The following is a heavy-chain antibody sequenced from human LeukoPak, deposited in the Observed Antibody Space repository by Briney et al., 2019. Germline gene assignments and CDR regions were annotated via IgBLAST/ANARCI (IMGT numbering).Heavy chain of an antibody. CDR1: GGSISSYY. CDR3: ARDSKPAPAAFDI. Sequence: PSETLSLTCTVSGGSISSYYWSWIRQPPGKGLEWIGYIYYSGSTNYNPSLKSRVTISVDTSENQFSLKLSSVTAADTAVYYCARDSKPAPAAFDIWGQGTMVTVSS. V-gene: IGHV4-59*01. CDR2: IYYSGST. J-gene: IGHJ3*02. D-gene: IGHD2/OR15-2a*01.